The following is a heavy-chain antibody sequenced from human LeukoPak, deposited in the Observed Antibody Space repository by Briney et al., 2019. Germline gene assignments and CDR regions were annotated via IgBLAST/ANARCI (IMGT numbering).Heavy chain of an antibody. D-gene: IGHD3-16*02. J-gene: IGHJ4*02. CDR1: GYTLTELS. CDR2: ISAYNGNT. CDR3: ARDRYRGAAADYFDY. Sequence: ASVKVSCKVSGYTLTELSMHWVRQAPGKGLEWMGWISAYNGNTNYAQKLQGRVTMTTDTSTSTAYMELRSLRSDDTAVYYCARDRYRGAAADYFDYWGQGTLVTVSS. V-gene: IGHV1-18*01.